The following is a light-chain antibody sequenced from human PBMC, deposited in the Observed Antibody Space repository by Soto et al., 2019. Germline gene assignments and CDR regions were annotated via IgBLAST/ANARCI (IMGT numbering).Light chain of an antibody. CDR1: QGISSS. CDR2: AAS. J-gene: IGKJ1*01. V-gene: IGKV1-9*01. CDR3: QQIDSYPRT. Sequence: IPLTQSPSSLSASVGDRVTITCRAGQGISSSLAWYQQKPGKAPNLLISAASTLQTGVPSRFSGSGSGTDFALTISSLQPEDFATYYCQQIDSYPRTFGQGTKVEIK.